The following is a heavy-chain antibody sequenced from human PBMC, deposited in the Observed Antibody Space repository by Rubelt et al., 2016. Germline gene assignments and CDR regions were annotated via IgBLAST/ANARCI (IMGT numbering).Heavy chain of an antibody. V-gene: IGHV1-69*04. CDR1: GGTFSSYA. CDR2: LIPILGIA. CDR3: ARDDCSSTSCSPQG. J-gene: IGHJ4*02. D-gene: IGHD2-2*01. Sequence: QVQLVQSGAAVKKPGSSVKVSCTASGGTFSSYAIRWVRQAPGQGLEWMGRLIPILGIANYAQKFQVRVTITADKYTSTAYMELVSLRSEDTAVDYCARDDCSSTSCSPQGWGQGTLVTVSS.